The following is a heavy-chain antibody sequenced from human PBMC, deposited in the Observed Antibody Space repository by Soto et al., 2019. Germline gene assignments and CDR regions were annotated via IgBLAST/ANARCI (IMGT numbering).Heavy chain of an antibody. V-gene: IGHV3-15*07. J-gene: IGHJ4*02. D-gene: IGHD2-15*01. CDR1: SVSNAW. CDR2: IKSKTDGGTT. Sequence: SVSNAWMNWVRQAPGKGLEWVGRIKSKTDGGTTDYAAPVKGRFTISRDDSKNTLYLQMNSLKTEDTAVYYCTTDRAGYCSGRSCYYPFDYWGQGTLVTVSS. CDR3: TTDRAGYCSGRSCYYPFDY.